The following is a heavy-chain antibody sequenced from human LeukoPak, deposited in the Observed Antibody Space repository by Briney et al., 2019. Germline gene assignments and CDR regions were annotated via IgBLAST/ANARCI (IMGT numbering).Heavy chain of an antibody. CDR2: IYHSGST. CDR3: ARDRRDGYFDAFDI. D-gene: IGHD5-24*01. Sequence: SQTLSLTCAVSGGSISSGGYSWSWIRQPPGKGLEWIGYIYHSGSTYYNPSLKSRVTISVDRSKNQFSLKLSSVTAADTAVYYCARDRRDGYFDAFDIWGQGTMVTVSS. CDR1: GGSISSGGYS. J-gene: IGHJ3*02. V-gene: IGHV4-30-2*01.